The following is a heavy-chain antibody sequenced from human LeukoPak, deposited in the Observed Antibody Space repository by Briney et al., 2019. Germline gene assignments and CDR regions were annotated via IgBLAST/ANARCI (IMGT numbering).Heavy chain of an antibody. CDR2: ISNSGSTI. Sequence: GGSLRLSCAASGFTFSSYEMNWVRQAPGKGLEWVSYISNSGSTIYYADSVKGRFTISRDNAKNSLYLQMNSLRAEATAVYYCARAVLGGYGVSFDYWGQGTLVTVSS. CDR1: GFTFSSYE. V-gene: IGHV3-48*03. CDR3: ARAVLGGYGVSFDY. J-gene: IGHJ4*02. D-gene: IGHD5-12*01.